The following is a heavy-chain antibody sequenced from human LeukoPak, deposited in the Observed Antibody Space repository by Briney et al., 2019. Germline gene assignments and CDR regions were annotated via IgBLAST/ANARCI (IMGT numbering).Heavy chain of an antibody. CDR2: INSDGSST. CDR1: GFTFSSYW. V-gene: IGHV3-74*01. CDR3: ARDKGDYYDSSGYSVDY. Sequence: PGGSLRLSCAASGFTFSSYWMHWVRQAPGKGRVWVSRINSDGSSTSNADSVKGRFTISRDNAKNTLYLQMNSLRAEDTAVYYCARDKGDYYDSSGYSVDYWGQGTLVTVSS. J-gene: IGHJ4*02. D-gene: IGHD3-22*01.